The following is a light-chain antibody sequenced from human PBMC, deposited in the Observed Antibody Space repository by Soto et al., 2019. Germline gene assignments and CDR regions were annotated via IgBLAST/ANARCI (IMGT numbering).Light chain of an antibody. V-gene: IGKV1-5*03. CDR2: KAS. CDR1: QDISKF. Sequence: DIQMTQSPSSLSASIGDRVSFTCQASQDISKFLNWYQHKPGQAPSLLIYKASTLKSGVPSRFSGSGSGTEFTLTISSLQPDDFATYYCQHYNSYSEAFGQGTKVDIK. CDR3: QHYNSYSEA. J-gene: IGKJ1*01.